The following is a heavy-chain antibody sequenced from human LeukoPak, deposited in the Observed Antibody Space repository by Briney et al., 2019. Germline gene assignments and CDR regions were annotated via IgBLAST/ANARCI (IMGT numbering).Heavy chain of an antibody. V-gene: IGHV4-4*02. CDR2: IYHDGNT. CDR3: ARGRTSIAVAGTGIYYYYGMDV. J-gene: IGHJ6*02. D-gene: IGHD6-19*01. CDR1: GASIISPYW. Sequence: PSGTLSLTCAVSGASIISPYWLTWVRQPPGKGLEWVGEIYHDGNTNYNPSLKSRLSVSLDKSRNQFSLKLSFVTAADTAVYYCARGRTSIAVAGTGIYYYYGMDVWGQGTTVTVSS.